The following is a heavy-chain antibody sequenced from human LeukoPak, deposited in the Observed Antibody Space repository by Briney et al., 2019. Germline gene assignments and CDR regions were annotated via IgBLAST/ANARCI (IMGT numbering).Heavy chain of an antibody. D-gene: IGHD2-15*01. J-gene: IGHJ4*02. CDR3: AKDPPCSGGTCYGYFES. CDR2: ISGSGGNT. CDR1: GFTFSTYA. V-gene: IGHV3-23*01. Sequence: PGRSLRLSCAASGFTFSTYAMIWVRQAPGKGLEGVSIISGSGGNTFYADAVKGRFTISRDNSINTLYLQMNNLRDEDTAVYYCAKDPPCSGGTCYGYFESWGQGTLVSVSS.